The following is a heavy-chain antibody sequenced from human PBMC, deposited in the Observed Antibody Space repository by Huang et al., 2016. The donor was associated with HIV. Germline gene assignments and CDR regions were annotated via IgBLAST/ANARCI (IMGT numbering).Heavy chain of an antibody. D-gene: IGHD3-22*01. J-gene: IGHJ4*02. CDR2: ISTKNGDT. Sequence: QVQLVQSGGEVKKPGASVKVSCKASDYTFTSYGISWVRQAPGQGLEWVGWISTKNGDTNDAQKFQGRGTMTTDTSTSTADMELRSLRSDDTAVYYCGGSSGYWSFDYWGQGTLVTVSS. CDR3: GGSSGYWSFDY. CDR1: DYTFTSYG. V-gene: IGHV1-18*04.